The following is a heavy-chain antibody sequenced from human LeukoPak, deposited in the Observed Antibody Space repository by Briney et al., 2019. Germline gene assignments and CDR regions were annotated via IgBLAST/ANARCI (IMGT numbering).Heavy chain of an antibody. Sequence: SETLSLTCTVSGGSVSGGSYYWSWIRQPPGKGLEWIGYIYYSGSTNYNPSLKSRVTISLDTSKNQFSLKLSSVTAADTAVYYCARDQGSSSPSHYFYGMDVWGQGTTVTVSS. CDR1: GGSVSGGSYY. V-gene: IGHV4-61*01. CDR3: ARDQGSSSPSHYFYGMDV. CDR2: IYYSGST. D-gene: IGHD6-13*01. J-gene: IGHJ6*02.